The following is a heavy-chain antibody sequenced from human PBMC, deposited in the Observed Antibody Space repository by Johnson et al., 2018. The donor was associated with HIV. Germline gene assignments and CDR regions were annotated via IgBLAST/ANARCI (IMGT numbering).Heavy chain of an antibody. CDR2: ISYDGSNK. V-gene: IGHV3-30*04. CDR1: GFTFSSYA. D-gene: IGHD2-8*02. CDR3: ARALVVYVRDAFVF. Sequence: VQLVESGGGVVQPGRSLRLSCAASGFTFSSYAMHWVRQAPGKGLEWVAVISYDGSNKYYADSVKGRFTISRDNSKNTLYLQMNSLRAEDTAVYYCARALVVYVRDAFVFWGQGTMVTVSS. J-gene: IGHJ3*01.